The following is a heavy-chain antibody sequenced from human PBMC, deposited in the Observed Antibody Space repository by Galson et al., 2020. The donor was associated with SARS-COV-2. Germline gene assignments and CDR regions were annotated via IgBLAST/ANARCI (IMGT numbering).Heavy chain of an antibody. J-gene: IGHJ4*02. D-gene: IGHD3-9*01. Sequence: KVSCKGSGYSFTSYWISWVRQMPGKGLEWMGRIDPSDSYTNYSPSFQGHVTISADKSISTAYLQWSSLKASDTAMYYCATSNILTGYYTLYYFDYWGQGTLVTVSS. CDR1: GYSFTSYW. CDR2: IDPSDSYT. CDR3: ATSNILTGYYTLYYFDY. V-gene: IGHV5-10-1*01.